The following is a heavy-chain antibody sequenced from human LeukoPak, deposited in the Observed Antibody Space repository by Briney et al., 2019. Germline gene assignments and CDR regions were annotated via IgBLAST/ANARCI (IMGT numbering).Heavy chain of an antibody. V-gene: IGHV3-7*01. CDR3: ARVPFSTGENWFDP. J-gene: IGHJ5*02. CDR2: IKQDGSEK. CDR1: GFIFTDYW. Sequence: GSMRLSCAASGFIFTDYWMHWVRQAPGKGLEWVANIKQDGSEKYFVDSVKGRFTISRDNAKNSLYLQMNSLRAEDTAVYYCARVPFSTGENWFDPWGQGTLVTVSS.